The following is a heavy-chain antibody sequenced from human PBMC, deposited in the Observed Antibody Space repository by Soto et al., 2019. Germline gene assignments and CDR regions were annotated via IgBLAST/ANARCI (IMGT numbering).Heavy chain of an antibody. CDR1: GGSVTNSSYY. J-gene: IGHJ4*02. V-gene: IGHV4-39*01. CDR3: VSQRTTVLTQAYFDY. CDR2: VYYRGRS. D-gene: IGHD4-17*01. Sequence: PSETLSLTCTVSGGSVTNSSYYWGWIRQSPGKGLEWIGSVYYRGRSYSKSSVKSRVTISVDTSKNQFSLNFNSVTASDTALYYCVSQRTTVLTQAYFDYGGPGALVTVSS.